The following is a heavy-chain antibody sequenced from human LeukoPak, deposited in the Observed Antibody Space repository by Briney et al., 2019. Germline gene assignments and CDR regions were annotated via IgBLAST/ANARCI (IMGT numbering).Heavy chain of an antibody. J-gene: IGHJ4*02. V-gene: IGHV3-23*01. CDR1: GFTFSSYS. Sequence: GGSLRLSCAASGFTFSSYSMNWVRQAPGKGLEWVSAISGSGGSTYYADSVKGRFTISRDNSKNTLYLQMNSLRAEDTAVYYCAKDLTIAVWDYWGQGTLVTVSS. CDR3: AKDLTIAVWDY. CDR2: ISGSGGST. D-gene: IGHD6-19*01.